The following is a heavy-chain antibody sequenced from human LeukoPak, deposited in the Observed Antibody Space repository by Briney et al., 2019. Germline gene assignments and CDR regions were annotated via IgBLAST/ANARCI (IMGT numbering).Heavy chain of an antibody. CDR3: AKVASSGYYYPLDY. CDR2: ISGSGGST. CDR1: GFTFSSYA. Sequence: GGSLRLSCAASGFTFSSYAMSWVRRAPGKGLEWVSAISGSGGSTYYADSVKGRFTISRDNSKNTLYLQMNSLRAEDTAVYYCAKVASSGYYYPLDYWGQGTLVTVSS. D-gene: IGHD3-22*01. V-gene: IGHV3-23*01. J-gene: IGHJ4*02.